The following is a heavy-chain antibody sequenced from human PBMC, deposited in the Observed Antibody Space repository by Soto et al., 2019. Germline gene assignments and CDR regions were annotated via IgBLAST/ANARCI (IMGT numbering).Heavy chain of an antibody. CDR3: ARRASALRYFDWLLAYLDY. D-gene: IGHD3-9*01. V-gene: IGHV1-69*06. J-gene: IGHJ4*02. CDR1: GGTFSSYA. CDR2: IIPIFGTA. Sequence: ASVKVSCKASGGTFSSYAISWVRQAPGQGLEWMGGIIPIFGTANYAQKFQGQVTISADKSISTAYLQWSSLKASDTAMYYCARRASALRYFDWLLAYLDYWGQGTLVTVSS.